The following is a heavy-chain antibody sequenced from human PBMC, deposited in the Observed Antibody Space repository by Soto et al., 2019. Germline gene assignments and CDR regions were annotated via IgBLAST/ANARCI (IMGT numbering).Heavy chain of an antibody. Sequence: GGSLRLSCTASRFTFNNAWMSWVRQAPGKGLEWLGRIKSKTDGGTTDYAAPVKGRFTISRDDSKNTLYLQMNSLQIEDTAVYXCTTETTLTTFLYWFDPWGQGTLVTVSS. CDR2: IKSKTDGGTT. CDR3: TTETTLTTFLYWFDP. V-gene: IGHV3-15*01. CDR1: RFTFNNAW. D-gene: IGHD1-1*01. J-gene: IGHJ5*02.